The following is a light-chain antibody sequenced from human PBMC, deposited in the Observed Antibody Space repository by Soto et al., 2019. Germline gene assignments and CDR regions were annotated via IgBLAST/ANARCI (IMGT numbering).Light chain of an antibody. Sequence: QSVLPQPPSVSGAPQQRVTISCTGSSSNIGAGYDVHWYQQRPGTAPKLLIFGNINRPSGVPDRFSGSKSGTAASLAITGLQAEYEGDYYCQSYDSTLSARYVFGTGTKVTVL. V-gene: IGLV1-40*01. CDR1: SSNIGAGYD. CDR3: QSYDSTLSARYV. J-gene: IGLJ1*01. CDR2: GNI.